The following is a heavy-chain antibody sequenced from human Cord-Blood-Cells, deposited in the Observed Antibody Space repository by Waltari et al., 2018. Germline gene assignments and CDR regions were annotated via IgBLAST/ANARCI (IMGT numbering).Heavy chain of an antibody. V-gene: IGHV4-4*07. J-gene: IGHJ6*02. CDR3: ARDDSSGYYYYYGMDV. Sequence: QVQLQESGPGLVKPSETLSLTCTVSGGSIRSYYWSWIRQPAGKGLEWIGRIYTSGSTNYNPSLKSRVTMSVDTSKNQFSLKLSSVTAADTAVYYCARDDSSGYYYYYGMDVWGQGTTVTVSS. D-gene: IGHD3-22*01. CDR2: IYTSGST. CDR1: GGSIRSYY.